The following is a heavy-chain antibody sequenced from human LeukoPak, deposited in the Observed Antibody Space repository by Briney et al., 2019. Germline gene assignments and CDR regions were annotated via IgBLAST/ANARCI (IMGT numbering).Heavy chain of an antibody. CDR2: FYASGTT. D-gene: IGHD2-21*01. Sequence: PSETLSLTCNVFGVSISNYFWSWLRQPAGKGLEWIGRFYASGTTYYKPSLRSRVTLSMDTSKNHFSLKLTSVTAADTAVYYCARTHCGGGSCDTFDPWGQGTLVTVSS. J-gene: IGHJ5*02. CDR1: GVSISNYF. V-gene: IGHV4-4*07. CDR3: ARTHCGGGSCDTFDP.